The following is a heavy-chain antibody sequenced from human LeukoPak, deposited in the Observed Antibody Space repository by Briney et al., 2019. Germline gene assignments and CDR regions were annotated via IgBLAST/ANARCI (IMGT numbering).Heavy chain of an antibody. V-gene: IGHV1-69*13. CDR1: GGTFSSYA. CDR3: ASKGGYSTSVYYYYGMDV. CDR2: IIPIFGTA. D-gene: IGHD5-18*01. J-gene: IGHJ6*02. Sequence: SVKVSCKASGGTFSSYAISWVRQAPGQGLEWMGGIIPIFGTANYAQKFQGRVTITADESTSTAYMELSSLRSEDTAVYYCASKGGYSTSVYYYYGMDVWAKGPRSPSP.